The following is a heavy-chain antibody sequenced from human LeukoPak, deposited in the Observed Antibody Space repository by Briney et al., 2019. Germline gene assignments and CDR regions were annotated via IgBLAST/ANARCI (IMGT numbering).Heavy chain of an antibody. CDR2: LDYDSSHI. J-gene: IGHJ4*02. Sequence: PGGSLRLSCAGSGFTFSSSAMNWVRQVPGKGLEWVSSLDYDSSHIYYAASVRGRFSISRDNARDSVYLQMDSLRADDTAVYYCARDPERYLRMGHYDYWGQGTLVIVSS. CDR1: GFTFSSSA. CDR3: ARDPERYLRMGHYDY. D-gene: IGHD3-16*01. V-gene: IGHV3-21*01.